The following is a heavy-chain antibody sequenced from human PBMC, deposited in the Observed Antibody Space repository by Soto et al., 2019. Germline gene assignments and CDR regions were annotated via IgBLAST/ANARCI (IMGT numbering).Heavy chain of an antibody. CDR3: ARDYSGYDPALNRFDP. Sequence: SVKVSCKASGDIFDNYAISWVRQAPGQGLEWLGGISPVIGTTHYAQIFQGRLTITSDRSTMTTYMELSGLKSEDTAIYFCARDYSGYDPALNRFDPWGQGTLVTVSS. CDR1: GDIFDNYA. D-gene: IGHD5-12*01. J-gene: IGHJ5*02. V-gene: IGHV1-69*06. CDR2: ISPVIGTT.